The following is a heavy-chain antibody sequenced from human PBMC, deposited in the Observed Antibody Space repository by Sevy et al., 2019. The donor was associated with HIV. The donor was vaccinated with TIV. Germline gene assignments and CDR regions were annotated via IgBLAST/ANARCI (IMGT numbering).Heavy chain of an antibody. CDR1: GGTFSSYA. V-gene: IGHV1-69*13. CDR2: IIPIFGTA. CDR3: ARDGRAIVVVPAATDGMDV. Sequence: SVKVSGKASGGTFSSYAISWVRQAPGQGLEWMGGIIPIFGTANYAQKFQGRVTITADESTSTAYMELSSLRSEDTAGYYCARDGRAIVVVPAATDGMDVWGQGTTVTVSS. D-gene: IGHD2-2*01. J-gene: IGHJ6*02.